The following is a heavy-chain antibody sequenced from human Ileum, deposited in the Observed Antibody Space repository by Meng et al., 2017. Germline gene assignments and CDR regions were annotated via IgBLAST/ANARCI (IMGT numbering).Heavy chain of an antibody. J-gene: IGHJ5*02. CDR2: IYYSGSI. V-gene: IGHV4-61*01. CDR3: ARDSGWFDR. Sequence: VPRQGPVPGLVRPSGTLSLTCTVSGGSVSSGLYYWSWIRQPPGKGLEWIGYIYYSGSINYNPSLKSRVTISVDTSKNQFSLNLSSVTAADTAVYYCARDSGWFDRWGQGTLVTVSS. CDR1: GGSVSSGLYY.